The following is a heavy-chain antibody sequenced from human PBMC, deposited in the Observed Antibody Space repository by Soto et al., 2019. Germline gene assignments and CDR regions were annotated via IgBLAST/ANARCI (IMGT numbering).Heavy chain of an antibody. CDR3: ARGRRGYSYGSMDAFDI. CDR2: INPNSGGT. J-gene: IGHJ3*02. V-gene: IGHV1-2*02. CDR1: GYTFTGYY. D-gene: IGHD5-18*01. Sequence: GASVKVSCKASGYTFTGYYMHWVRQAPGQGLEWMGWINPNSGGTNYAQKFQGRVTMTRDTSISTAYMELSRLRSDDTAVYYCARGRRGYSYGSMDAFDIWGQGTMVTVSS.